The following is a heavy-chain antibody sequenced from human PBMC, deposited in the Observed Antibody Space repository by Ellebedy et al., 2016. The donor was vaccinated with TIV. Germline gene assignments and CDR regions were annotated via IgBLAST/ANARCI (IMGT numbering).Heavy chain of an antibody. Sequence: GESLKISCEGSGYRFSTYWIACVRQMPGKGLEWMGISYPGDSDTTYSPSFRGQVTMSVDKSINTVYLQWNSLKASDTAMYYCARRMGRGVKGKFPMDVWGKGTTVIVSS. CDR1: GYRFSTYW. J-gene: IGHJ6*04. D-gene: IGHD3-10*01. CDR2: SYPGDSDT. V-gene: IGHV5-51*01. CDR3: ARRMGRGVKGKFPMDV.